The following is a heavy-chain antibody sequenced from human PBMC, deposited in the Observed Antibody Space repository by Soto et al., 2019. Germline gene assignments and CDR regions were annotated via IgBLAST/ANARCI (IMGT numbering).Heavy chain of an antibody. V-gene: IGHV3-30*18. CDR1: GFTFSSYG. D-gene: IGHD5-18*01. CDR2: ISYDGSNK. J-gene: IGHJ6*01. Sequence: QVQLVESGGGVVQPGRSLRLSCAASGFTFSSYGMHWVRQAPGKGLEWVAVISYDGSNKYYADSVKGRFTISRDNSKNTLYLQMNSLRAEDTAVYYCAKDHRYGDCYYYGMDVW. CDR3: AKDHRYGDCYYYGMDV.